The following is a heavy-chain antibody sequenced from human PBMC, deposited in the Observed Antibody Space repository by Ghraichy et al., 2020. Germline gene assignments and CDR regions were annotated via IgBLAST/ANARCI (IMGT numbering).Heavy chain of an antibody. J-gene: IGHJ3*02. CDR2: IYYSGST. Sequence: SETLSLTCTVSGGSISSSSYYWGWIRQPPGKGLEWIGSIYYSGSTYYNPSLKSRVTISVDTSKNQFSLKLSSVTAADTAVYYCARLLLGYSSGWYWGDAFDIWGQGTMVTVSS. V-gene: IGHV4-39*01. D-gene: IGHD6-19*01. CDR1: GGSISSSSYY. CDR3: ARLLLGYSSGWYWGDAFDI.